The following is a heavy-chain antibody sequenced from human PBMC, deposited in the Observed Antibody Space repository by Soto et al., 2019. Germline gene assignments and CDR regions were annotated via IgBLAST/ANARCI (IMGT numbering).Heavy chain of an antibody. V-gene: IGHV4-4*07. CDR2: IYSSGGT. CDR1: VGAISGYY. J-gene: IGHJ5*02. D-gene: IGHD3-3*01. Sequence: QVQLPESGPGLVKPSETLSLTCTVSVGAISGYYWTWIRQSAGKGLECIGRIYSSGGTKYNPSLQSRVTMSLDTSKNQFSLRLTSVTAADTAVYYCARGQRFSDSFDPWGQGTLVTASS. CDR3: ARGQRFSDSFDP.